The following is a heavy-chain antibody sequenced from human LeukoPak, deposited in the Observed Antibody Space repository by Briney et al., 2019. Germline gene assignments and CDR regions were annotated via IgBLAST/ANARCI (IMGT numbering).Heavy chain of an antibody. CDR2: IYHSGST. CDR1: GGSISSGGYS. D-gene: IGHD2-2*01. CDR3: ARAPGYCSSTSCYHDAFDI. Sequence: SETLSLTCAVSGGSISSGGYSWSWIRQPPGKGLGWIGYIYHSGSTYYNPSLKSRVTISVDRSKNQFSLKLSSVTAADTAVYYCARAPGYCSSTSCYHDAFDIWGQGTMVTVSS. V-gene: IGHV4-30-2*01. J-gene: IGHJ3*02.